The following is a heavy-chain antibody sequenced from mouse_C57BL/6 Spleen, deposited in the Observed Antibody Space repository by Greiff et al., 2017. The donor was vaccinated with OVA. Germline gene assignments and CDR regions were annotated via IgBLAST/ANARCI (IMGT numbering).Heavy chain of an antibody. J-gene: IGHJ4*01. Sequence: ESGPGILQPSQTLSLTCSFSGFSLSTFGMGVGWIRQPSGKGLEWLAHIWWDDDKYYNPALKSRLTISKDTSKNQVFLKIANVDTADTATYYCARIGYYGSSSYYAMDYWGQGTSVTVSS. D-gene: IGHD1-1*01. V-gene: IGHV8-8*01. CDR1: GFSLSTFGMG. CDR3: ARIGYYGSSSYYAMDY. CDR2: IWWDDDK.